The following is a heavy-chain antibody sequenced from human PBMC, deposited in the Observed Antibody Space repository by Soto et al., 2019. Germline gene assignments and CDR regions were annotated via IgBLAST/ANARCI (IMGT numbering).Heavy chain of an antibody. J-gene: IGHJ6*03. CDR2: INHSGST. V-gene: IGHV4-34*01. D-gene: IGHD3-3*01. Sequence: SETLSLTCAVYGGSFSGYYWSWIRQPPGKGLEWIGEINHSGSTNYNPSLKSRVTISVDTSKNQFSLKLSSVTAADTAVYYCARGGPSDFWSGYAYYYYYYMHVWGKGTTVTVSS. CDR1: GGSFSGYY. CDR3: ARGGPSDFWSGYAYYYYYYMHV.